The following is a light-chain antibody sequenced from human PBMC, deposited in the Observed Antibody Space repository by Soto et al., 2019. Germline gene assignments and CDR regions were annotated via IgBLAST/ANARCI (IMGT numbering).Light chain of an antibody. CDR2: GAS. J-gene: IGKJ5*01. CDR3: QQYGGSPIT. Sequence: EVVLKPSPGTLSLSPGGRATLSCRASQSVSRRLAWYQQRPGQSPRLLISGASMRASGVPVRFIGSGSGTDFTLTITRLEPEDFAVYYCQQYGGSPITFGLGTRLEIK. CDR1: QSVSRR. V-gene: IGKV3-20*01.